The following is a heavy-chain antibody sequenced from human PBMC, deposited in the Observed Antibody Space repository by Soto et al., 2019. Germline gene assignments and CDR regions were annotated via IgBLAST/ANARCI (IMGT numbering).Heavy chain of an antibody. CDR3: AAGGLTHGYYYHGMDV. CDR1: GFTFTSSA. J-gene: IGHJ6*02. CDR2: IVVGSGNT. V-gene: IGHV1-58*01. Sequence: SVKVSCKASGFTFTSSAVQWVRQARGQRLEWIGWIVVGSGNTNYAQKFQERVTITRDMSTSTAYMELSSLRSEDTAVYYCAAGGLTHGYYYHGMDVWGQGTKVTVP. D-gene: IGHD3-9*01.